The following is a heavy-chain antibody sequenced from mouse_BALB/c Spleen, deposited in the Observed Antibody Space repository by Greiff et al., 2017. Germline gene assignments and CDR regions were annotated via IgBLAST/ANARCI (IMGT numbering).Heavy chain of an antibody. CDR1: GYSFTSYY. V-gene: IGHV1S135*01. J-gene: IGHJ4*01. CDR3: ARWGYDSMDY. CDR2: IDPFNGGT. Sequence: EVQRVESGPELMKPGASVKISCKASGYSFTSYYMHWVKQSHGKSLEWIGYIDPFNGGTSYNQKFKGKATLTVDKSSSTAYMHLSSLTSEDSAVYYCARWGYDSMDYWGQGTSVTVSS. D-gene: IGHD2-2*01.